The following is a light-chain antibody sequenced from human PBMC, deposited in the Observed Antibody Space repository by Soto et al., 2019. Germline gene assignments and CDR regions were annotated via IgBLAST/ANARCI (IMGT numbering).Light chain of an antibody. J-gene: IGKJ2*01. CDR3: QQYGSSPET. Sequence: EIVLTQSPGTLSLSPGERATLSCRASQTVSSNYLTWYQQKPGQAPRLLIFGASSRATGIPDRFSCSGSGTDFTLTISRLEPEDFAVYYCQQYGSSPETFGQGTKLEIK. CDR2: GAS. V-gene: IGKV3-20*01. CDR1: QTVSSNY.